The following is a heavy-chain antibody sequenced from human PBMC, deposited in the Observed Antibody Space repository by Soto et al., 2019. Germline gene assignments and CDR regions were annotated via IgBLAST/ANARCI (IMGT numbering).Heavy chain of an antibody. Sequence: CVSLRRSCAASGFCFSSYEINWVRQAPGQGLEWVSYISASGSDIYYSDSVKGRFTISRYNAKNSLYLQMNSLRAEDTAVYSCARVDTSGRSRGEYSYYWGQGTHISVSS. CDR1: GFCFSSYE. D-gene: IGHD6-19*01. V-gene: IGHV3-48*03. CDR3: ARVDTSGRSRGEYSYY. J-gene: IGHJ4*02. CDR2: ISASGSDI.